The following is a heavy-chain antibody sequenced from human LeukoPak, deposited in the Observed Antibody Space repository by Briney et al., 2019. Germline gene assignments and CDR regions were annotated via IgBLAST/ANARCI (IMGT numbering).Heavy chain of an antibody. J-gene: IGHJ4*02. Sequence: SETLSLTCTVSGGAIRSSAYHWGWIRQPPGKGLEWIGSIYYSGRTYYNPSLKSRVTISEDTSKNQFSLKLSSVTAEDTAVYYCARDRAAVAGNFGYWGQGTLVTVSS. CDR3: ARDRAAVAGNFGY. CDR2: IYYSGRT. V-gene: IGHV4-39*07. D-gene: IGHD6-19*01. CDR1: GGAIRSSAYH.